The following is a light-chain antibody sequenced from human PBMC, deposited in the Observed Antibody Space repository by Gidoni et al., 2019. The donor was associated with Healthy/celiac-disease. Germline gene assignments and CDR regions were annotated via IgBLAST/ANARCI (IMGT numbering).Light chain of an antibody. V-gene: IGKV3-11*01. CDR2: DAS. CDR1: QSVSSY. Sequence: EIVLTQSPATLSLSPGERATLSCRDSQSVSSYLAWYQQKPGQAPRLLIYDASNRATGIPARFSGSGSVTDFTLTISSLEPEDFAVYYCQQRSNWPLTFGGGTKVEIK. J-gene: IGKJ4*01. CDR3: QQRSNWPLT.